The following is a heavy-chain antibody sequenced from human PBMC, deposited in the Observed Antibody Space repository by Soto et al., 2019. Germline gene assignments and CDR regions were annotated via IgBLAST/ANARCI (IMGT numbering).Heavy chain of an antibody. D-gene: IGHD4-17*01. CDR1: GYIFTNHW. J-gene: IGHJ6*02. Sequence: PGESLKISCKASGYIFTNHWLGWVRQMPGKGLEWMGIIYPGDSATRYSPAFQDQVTISADKSISTGYLQWSSLTASDTAMYYCASRRVADVCRRYGPYDMGVWGQGTKVTVSS. CDR3: ASRRVADVCRRYGPYDMGV. V-gene: IGHV5-51*01. CDR2: IYPGDSAT.